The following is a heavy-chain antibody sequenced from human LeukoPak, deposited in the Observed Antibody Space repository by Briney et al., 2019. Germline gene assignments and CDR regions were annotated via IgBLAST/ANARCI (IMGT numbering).Heavy chain of an antibody. D-gene: IGHD2-2*01. CDR1: GFTFSDFA. Sequence: GGSLRLSCAPSGFTFSDFAMSWVRQAPGKGLESVAAISGSAGATHYADSVKGRFTISRDNSKNTLYLQMNSLRAEDTAVYYCAKDPYCSSTSCYGMDVWGQGTTVTVSS. CDR3: AKDPYCSSTSCYGMDV. V-gene: IGHV3-23*01. CDR2: ISGSAGAT. J-gene: IGHJ6*02.